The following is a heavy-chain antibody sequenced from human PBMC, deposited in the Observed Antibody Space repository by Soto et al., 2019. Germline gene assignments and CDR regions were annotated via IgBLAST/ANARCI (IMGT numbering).Heavy chain of an antibody. D-gene: IGHD6-13*01. Sequence: ASVKVSCKASGYTFTSYYMHWVRQAPGQGLEWMGIINPSGGSTSYAQKFQGRVTITADESTSTAYIELSSLRSEDTAVYYCARGRIAAGVMDVWGQGTTVT. CDR2: INPSGGST. V-gene: IGHV1-46*01. J-gene: IGHJ6*02. CDR1: GYTFTSYY. CDR3: ARGRIAAGVMDV.